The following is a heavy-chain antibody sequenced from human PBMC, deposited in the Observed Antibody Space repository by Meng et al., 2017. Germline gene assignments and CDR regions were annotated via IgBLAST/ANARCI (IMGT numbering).Heavy chain of an antibody. J-gene: IGHJ4*02. CDR3: ARDFSPCCSGDCYSVNVY. CDR2: INPNSGGT. V-gene: IGHV1-2*02. CDR1: GYTFTGYY. D-gene: IGHD2-21*02. Sequence: ASVKVSCKASGYTFTGYYMHWVRQAPGQGLEWMGWINPNSGGTIYAQKFQGRVTMTRDTSISTAYMGLSSLRSDDTAVYYCARDFSPCCSGDCYSVNVYWGPGTLVTVAS.